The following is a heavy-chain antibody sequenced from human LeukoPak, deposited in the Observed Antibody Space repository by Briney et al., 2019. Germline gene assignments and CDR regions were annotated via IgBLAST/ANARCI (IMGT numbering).Heavy chain of an antibody. V-gene: IGHV3-23*01. J-gene: IGHJ4*02. CDR3: AKGSGGGYSYAYFDY. CDR1: GFTFSLYA. CDR2: ISGSGGST. D-gene: IGHD5-18*01. Sequence: GGSLRLSCAASGFTFSLYAMSWVRQAPGKGLEWVSAISGSGGSTYYADSAKRRFTISRDNAKNTLYLQMNSLRADDTAVYYCAKGSGGGYSYAYFDYWGQGTLVTVSS.